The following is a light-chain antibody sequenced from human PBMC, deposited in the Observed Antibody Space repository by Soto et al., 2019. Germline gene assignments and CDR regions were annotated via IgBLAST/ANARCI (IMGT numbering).Light chain of an antibody. CDR3: RHYYVYPIS. V-gene: IGKV1-5*03. CDR1: QNIDRW. CDR2: EAS. Sequence: DIQMTQSPSTLSASVGDRVTITCRASQNIDRWLDWYQQKPGRAPHLLIYEASTLESGVPSRFSGSGSGTAFTLTISSLQPDDFATDYCRHYYVYPISFGQGTRLEIK. J-gene: IGKJ5*01.